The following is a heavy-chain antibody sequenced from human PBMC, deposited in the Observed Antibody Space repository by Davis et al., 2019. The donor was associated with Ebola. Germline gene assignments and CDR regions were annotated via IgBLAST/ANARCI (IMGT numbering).Heavy chain of an antibody. CDR2: ISGSGGST. CDR1: GLNLRNYG. V-gene: IGHV3-23*01. CDR3: ARGEQQLADY. D-gene: IGHD6-13*01. Sequence: PGGSLRLSCEVSGLNLRNYGMHWVRQTPGKGLEWVSAISGSGGSTYYADSVKGRFTISRDNAKNTLYLQMNSLRAEDTAVYYCARGEQQLADYWGQGTLVTVSS. J-gene: IGHJ4*02.